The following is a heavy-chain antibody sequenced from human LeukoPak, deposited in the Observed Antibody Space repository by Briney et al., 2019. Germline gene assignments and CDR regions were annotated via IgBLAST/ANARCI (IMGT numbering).Heavy chain of an antibody. D-gene: IGHD6-6*01. J-gene: IGHJ4*02. V-gene: IGHV3-21*05. CDR3: ARDRPSYSSSSGGDY. CDR2: ISSSSSYT. CDR1: AFTFSSHW. Sequence: GGSLRLSCVASAFTFSSHWMSWVRQAPGKGLEWVSYISSSSSYTNYADSVKGRFTISRDNAKNSLYLQMNSLRAEDTAVYYCARDRPSYSSSSGGDYWGQGTLVTVSS.